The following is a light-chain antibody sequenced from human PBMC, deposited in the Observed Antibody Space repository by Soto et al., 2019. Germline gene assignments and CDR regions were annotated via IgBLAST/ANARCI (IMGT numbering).Light chain of an antibody. CDR1: QSVSSN. Sequence: EIEMTQSPATLSVSPGERATLSCRASQSVSSNLAWYQQKPGQAPGLLIYGASTRATGIPARFSGSGSGTEFTLTISSLQSEGFAVYYCQQYNNWPPLTCGQGTKVDIK. J-gene: IGKJ1*01. CDR3: QQYNNWPPLT. V-gene: IGKV3-15*01. CDR2: GAS.